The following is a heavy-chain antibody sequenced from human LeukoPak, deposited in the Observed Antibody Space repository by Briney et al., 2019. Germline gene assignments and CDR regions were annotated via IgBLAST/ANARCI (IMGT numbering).Heavy chain of an antibody. CDR1: GFTFSSYA. CDR2: MSGSDGST. CDR3: ASDSSGWYRWFDP. V-gene: IGHV3-23*01. Sequence: PGGSLRLSCAASGFTFSSYAMTWVRQAPGKGLEWVSTMSGSDGSTYYADSVKGRFTISRDNSKNTPYLQMNSLRTEDTAVYYCASDSSGWYRWFDPWGQGTLVTVSS. D-gene: IGHD6-19*01. J-gene: IGHJ5*02.